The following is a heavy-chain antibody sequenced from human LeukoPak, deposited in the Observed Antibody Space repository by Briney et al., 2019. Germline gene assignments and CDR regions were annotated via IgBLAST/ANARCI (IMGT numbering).Heavy chain of an antibody. CDR2: ISSGDRTT. J-gene: IGHJ3*02. Sequence: GGSLRLSCAASGFTFSSCSMNWVRQAPGKGLEWVSYISSGDRTTNYAESVKGRFTISRDDAENSLYLQMNSLRDEDTAVYYCVRDGVGVHPGDAFDIWGQGTVVTVSS. CDR3: VRDGVGVHPGDAFDI. CDR1: GFTFSSCS. D-gene: IGHD2-8*01. V-gene: IGHV3-48*02.